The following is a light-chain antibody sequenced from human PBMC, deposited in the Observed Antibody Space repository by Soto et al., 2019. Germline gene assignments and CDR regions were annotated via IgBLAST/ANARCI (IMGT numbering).Light chain of an antibody. J-gene: IGKJ5*01. Sequence: EIVLTQSPGTLSLSPGERATLSCRASQSISSSYLAWYQQKPGQAPRLLIYGASSRATGIPDRFSGSGSGTDFTLTISSLQPEDFATYYCHQSYDIPTFGQGTRLENK. CDR3: HQSYDIPT. CDR1: QSISSSY. V-gene: IGKV3-20*01. CDR2: GAS.